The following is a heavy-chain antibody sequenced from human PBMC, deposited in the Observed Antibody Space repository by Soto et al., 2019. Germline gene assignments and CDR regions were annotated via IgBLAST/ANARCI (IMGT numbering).Heavy chain of an antibody. Sequence: ASVKVSCKVSGYTLTELSMHWVRQAPGKGLEWMGGFDPEDGETIYAQKFQCRATMTEDTSTDTAYMELSSLRSEDTAVYYCATKATGGYSSGWYVDYWCQGNLVTVSS. CDR1: GYTLTELS. D-gene: IGHD6-19*01. CDR2: FDPEDGET. CDR3: ATKATGGYSSGWYVDY. V-gene: IGHV1-24*01. J-gene: IGHJ4*02.